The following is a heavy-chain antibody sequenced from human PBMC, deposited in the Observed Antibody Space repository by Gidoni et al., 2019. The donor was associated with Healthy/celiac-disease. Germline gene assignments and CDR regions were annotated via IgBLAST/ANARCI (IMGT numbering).Heavy chain of an antibody. Sequence: QVQLVESGGGLVKPGGSLRLSCAASGFTFSDYYMRWIRQAPGKGLEWVSYISSSSSYTNYADSVKGRFTISRDNAKNSLYLQMNSLRAEDTAVYYCARDYCSGGSCYFGVGYFDYWGQGTLVTVSS. J-gene: IGHJ4*02. CDR2: ISSSSSYT. V-gene: IGHV3-11*06. D-gene: IGHD2-15*01. CDR3: ARDYCSGGSCYFGVGYFDY. CDR1: GFTFSDYY.